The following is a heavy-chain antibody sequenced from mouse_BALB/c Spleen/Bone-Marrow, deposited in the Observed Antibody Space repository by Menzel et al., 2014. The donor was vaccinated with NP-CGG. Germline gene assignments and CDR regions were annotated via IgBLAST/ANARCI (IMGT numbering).Heavy chain of an antibody. V-gene: IGHV5-9-2*01. CDR2: ISGGGSYT. CDR1: GFTFNSYG. Sequence: EVQLVESGGGLVKSGGSLKLSCAASGFTFNSYGMSWVRQTPDKRLEWVATISGGGSYTFYPDSVKGRFTISRDNAKNNLYLQLSSLRSEDTALYYCARHAYYDQTEVSFVYWGQGTLVTVSA. CDR3: ARHAYYDQTEVSFVY. D-gene: IGHD2-4*01. J-gene: IGHJ3*01.